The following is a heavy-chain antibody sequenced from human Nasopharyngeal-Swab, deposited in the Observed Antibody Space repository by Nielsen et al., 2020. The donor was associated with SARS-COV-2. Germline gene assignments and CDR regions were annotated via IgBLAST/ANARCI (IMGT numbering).Heavy chain of an antibody. Sequence: ESLKISCAASGFTFSDYYMSWIRQAPGKGLEWIGEINHSGSTNYNPSLKSRVTISVDTSKNQFSLKLSSVTAADTAVYYCARHGVTDAFDIWGQGTMVTVSS. V-gene: IGHV4-34*01. CDR2: INHSGST. D-gene: IGHD4-23*01. CDR1: GFTFSDYY. CDR3: ARHGVTDAFDI. J-gene: IGHJ3*02.